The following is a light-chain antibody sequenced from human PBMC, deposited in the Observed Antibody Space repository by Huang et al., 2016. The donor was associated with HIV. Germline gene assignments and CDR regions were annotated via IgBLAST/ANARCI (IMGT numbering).Light chain of an antibody. V-gene: IGKV1-NL1*01. CDR1: RGISDS. J-gene: IGKJ2*01. Sequence: DIQVTQSPSSLSASVGDRVTVTCRSSRGISDSLVWYQQKPGRAPKLLVYAASRLESGVRSRFSGRGAGADFTLTSNDLQPEDFANYYCQQYYGTPYTFGQGTKVEIK. CDR2: AAS. CDR3: QQYYGTPYT.